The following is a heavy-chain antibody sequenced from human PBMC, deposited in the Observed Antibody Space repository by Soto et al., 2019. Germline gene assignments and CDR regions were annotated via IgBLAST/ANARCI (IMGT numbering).Heavy chain of an antibody. J-gene: IGHJ4*02. D-gene: IGHD6-13*01. Sequence: PSETLSLTCTVSGGSISSYYWSWIRQPPGKGLEWIGYIYYSGSTNYNPSLKSRVTISVDTSKNQFSLKLSSVTAADTAVYYCARDLYSGSWALGYWGQGTLVTVS. CDR1: GGSISSYY. CDR2: IYYSGST. CDR3: ARDLYSGSWALGY. V-gene: IGHV4-59*01.